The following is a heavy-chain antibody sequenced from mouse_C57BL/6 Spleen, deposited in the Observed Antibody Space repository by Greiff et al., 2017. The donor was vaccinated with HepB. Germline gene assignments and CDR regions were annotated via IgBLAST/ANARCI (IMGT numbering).Heavy chain of an antibody. D-gene: IGHD2-5*01. Sequence: QVHVKQSGAELAKPGASVKLSCKASGYTFTSYWMHWVKQRPGQGLEWIGYINPSSGYTKYNQKFKDKATLTADKSSSTAYMQLSSLTYEDSAVYYCARTTSSNSWYFDVWGTGTTVTVSS. CDR1: GYTFTSYW. CDR3: ARTTSSNSWYFDV. CDR2: INPSSGYT. V-gene: IGHV1-7*01. J-gene: IGHJ1*03.